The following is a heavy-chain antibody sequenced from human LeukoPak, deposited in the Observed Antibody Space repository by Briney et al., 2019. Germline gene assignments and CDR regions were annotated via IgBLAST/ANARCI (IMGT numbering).Heavy chain of an antibody. V-gene: IGHV1-18*01. J-gene: IGHJ5*02. D-gene: IGHD1-26*01. CDR2: IITYSGNT. Sequence: ASVNVSFKSSGYTFTSYGISGVRQAPGQGLEWRGWIITYSGNTNYAQKLQGSVTMTTDTSTSRAYMELRRLRSDDTAVYYCARDMKRSRARWENLGFDPWGQGTLVTVSS. CDR1: GYTFTSYG. CDR3: ARDMKRSRARWENLGFDP.